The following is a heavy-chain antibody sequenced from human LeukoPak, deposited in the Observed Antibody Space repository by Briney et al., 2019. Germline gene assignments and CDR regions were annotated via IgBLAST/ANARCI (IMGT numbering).Heavy chain of an antibody. V-gene: IGHV3-33*01. J-gene: IGHJ4*02. CDR2: IWYDGSNK. Sequence: GGSLRLSCAVSGFTLSNYGMHWVRQAPGKGLEWVAVIWYDGSNKYYADSVKGRFTISRDNSKNTLYLQMNSLRAEDTAVYYCARNNIVVVPAAGGVDYWGQGTLVTVSS. D-gene: IGHD2-2*01. CDR3: ARNNIVVVPAAGGVDY. CDR1: GFTLSNYG.